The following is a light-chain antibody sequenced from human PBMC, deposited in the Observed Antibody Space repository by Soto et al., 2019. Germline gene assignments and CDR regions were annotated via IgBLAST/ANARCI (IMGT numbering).Light chain of an antibody. CDR3: CSYTSSSTLYV. J-gene: IGLJ1*01. CDR2: DVS. V-gene: IGLV2-14*01. Sequence: QSALTQPASVSGSPGQSITISCTATSSDVAGYNYLSWYQQQPGKAPKPMIYDVSNRPSGVSNRFSGSKSGNTAALTLSGLQAEDEADYYCCSYTSSSTLYVFGTGTKLTVL. CDR1: SSDVAGYNY.